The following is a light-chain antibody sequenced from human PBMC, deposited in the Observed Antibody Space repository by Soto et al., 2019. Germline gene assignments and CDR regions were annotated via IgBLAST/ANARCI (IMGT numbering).Light chain of an antibody. CDR1: QSISSW. V-gene: IGKV1-5*03. CDR2: KAS. CDR3: QQYSSYPWT. Sequence: DIQMTQSPSTLSASVGDRVTITCRASQSISSWLAWYQQKPGKAPKLLIYKASSFESGVPSKFSGGGAGTEFTLTISSLQPDDFATDYCQQYSSYPWTFGQGTKVEIK. J-gene: IGKJ1*01.